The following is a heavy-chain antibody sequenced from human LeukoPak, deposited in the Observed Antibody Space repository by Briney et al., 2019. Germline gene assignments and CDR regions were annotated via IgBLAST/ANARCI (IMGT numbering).Heavy chain of an antibody. Sequence: GGSLRLSCAASGFTFSSYGMHWVRQAPGKGLEWVAVISFDASNKYYADSVKGRFTISRDNSKNTLYLQMNSLRAEDTAVYYCAKGIYSSGWSYFDYWGHGTLVTVSS. CDR2: ISFDASNK. V-gene: IGHV3-30*18. D-gene: IGHD6-19*01. CDR1: GFTFSSYG. CDR3: AKGIYSSGWSYFDY. J-gene: IGHJ4*01.